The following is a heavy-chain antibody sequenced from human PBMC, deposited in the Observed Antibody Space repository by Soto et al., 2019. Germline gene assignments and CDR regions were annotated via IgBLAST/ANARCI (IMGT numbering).Heavy chain of an antibody. J-gene: IGHJ4*02. CDR1: GFTVSSNY. V-gene: IGHV3-53*01. CDR3: ARAKGGYVGSGYLR. Sequence: GGSLRLSCAASGFTVSSNYMSWVRQAPGKGLEWVSVIYSGGSTYYADSVKGRFTISRDNSKNTLYLQMNSLRAEDTAVYYCARAKGGYVGSGYLRWGQGTLVTVSS. CDR2: IYSGGST. D-gene: IGHD3-22*01.